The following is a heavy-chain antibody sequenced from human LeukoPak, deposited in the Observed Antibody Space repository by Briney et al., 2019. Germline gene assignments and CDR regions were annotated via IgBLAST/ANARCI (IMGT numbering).Heavy chain of an antibody. CDR1: GGSFSGYY. J-gene: IGHJ4*02. CDR2: INHSGST. Sequence: SETLSLTCAVSGGSFSGYYWNWIRQPPGNGLEWIGEINHSGSTNYNPSLKSRVTISVDTSKNQFSLKLSSVTAADTAVYYCARKSGSYGDFDYWGQGTLVTVSS. V-gene: IGHV4-34*01. D-gene: IGHD1-26*01. CDR3: ARKSGSYGDFDY.